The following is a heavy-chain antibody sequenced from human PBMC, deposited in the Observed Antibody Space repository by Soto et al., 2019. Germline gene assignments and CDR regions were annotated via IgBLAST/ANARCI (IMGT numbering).Heavy chain of an antibody. CDR3: AINYYDSSGYGPLYYYGMDV. CDR1: GFAFSSYA. V-gene: IGHV3-23*01. Sequence: PGGSLRLSCAASGFAFSSYAMSWVRQAPGKGLEWVSASSGSGGSTYYADSVKGRFTISRDNSKNTLYLQMNSLRAEDTAVYYCAINYYDSSGYGPLYYYGMDVWGQGTTVTVSS. CDR2: SSGSGGST. D-gene: IGHD3-22*01. J-gene: IGHJ6*02.